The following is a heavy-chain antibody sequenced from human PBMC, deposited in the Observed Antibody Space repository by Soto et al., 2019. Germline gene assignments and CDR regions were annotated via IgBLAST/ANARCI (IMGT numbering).Heavy chain of an antibody. CDR3: AKDRVLLLYASRLWYFDY. J-gene: IGHJ4*02. D-gene: IGHD2-8*01. CDR2: ISDSGVGT. Sequence: GGSLRLSCAASGFTFSNYAMSWVRQAPGKGLEWVSTISDSGVGTFYADSVKGRFTISRDNSKNTLYLQMNSLRAEDTAVYYCAKDRVLLLYASRLWYFDYWGQGTLVTVSS. CDR1: GFTFSNYA. V-gene: IGHV3-23*01.